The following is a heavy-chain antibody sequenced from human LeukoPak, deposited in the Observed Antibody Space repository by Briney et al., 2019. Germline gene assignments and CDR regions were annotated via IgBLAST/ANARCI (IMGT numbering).Heavy chain of an antibody. CDR1: GGSISSGSYY. Sequence: SQTLSLTCTVSGGSISSGSYYWSWIRQPAGKGLEWIGRIYTSGSTNYNPSLKSRVTISVDTSKNQFSLKLSSVTAADTAVYYCARGRVVDYGDYDAFDIWGQGTMVTVSS. V-gene: IGHV4-61*02. J-gene: IGHJ3*02. CDR3: ARGRVVDYGDYDAFDI. CDR2: IYTSGST. D-gene: IGHD4-17*01.